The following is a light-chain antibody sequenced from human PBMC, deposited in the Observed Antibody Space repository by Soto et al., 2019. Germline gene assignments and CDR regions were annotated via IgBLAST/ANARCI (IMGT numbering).Light chain of an antibody. CDR3: QQANSFQLI. V-gene: IGKV1-12*01. Sequence: DIRMTQSPSSVSASVGDRVTITCRASQDISTWLAWYQQKPGKAPKLLIYAASSLQSVVPSRFSGRGSGTDFTLTISSIQSEDVATSYCQQANSFQLIFGGG. CDR1: QDISTW. CDR2: AAS. J-gene: IGKJ4*01.